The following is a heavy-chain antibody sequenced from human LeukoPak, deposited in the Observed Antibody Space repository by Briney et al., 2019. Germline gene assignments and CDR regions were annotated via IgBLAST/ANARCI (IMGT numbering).Heavy chain of an antibody. CDR2: INPSGGST. CDR3: ARGQEYYYGSGNWFDP. Sequence: ASVKVSCKASGYTFTSYYMHWVRQAPGQGLEWMGIINPSGGSTSYAQKFQGRVTMTRDTPTSTVYMELSSLRSEDTAVYYCARGQEYYYGSGNWFDPWGQGTLVTVSS. V-gene: IGHV1-46*01. D-gene: IGHD3-10*01. J-gene: IGHJ5*02. CDR1: GYTFTSYY.